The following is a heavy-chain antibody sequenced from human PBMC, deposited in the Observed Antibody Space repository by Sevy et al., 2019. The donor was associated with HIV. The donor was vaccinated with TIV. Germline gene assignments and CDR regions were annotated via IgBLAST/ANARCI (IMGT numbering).Heavy chain of an antibody. J-gene: IGHJ6*02. CDR2: IRSKAYGGTT. V-gene: IGHV3-49*04. D-gene: IGHD3-3*01. CDR3: TRDSEATYYDFWSGYYRGMNYYYYGMDV. Sequence: GGSLRLSCTASGFTFGDYAMSWVRQAPGKGLEWVGFIRSKAYGGTTEYAASVKGRFTISRDDSKSIAYLQMNSLKTEDTAVYYGTRDSEATYYDFWSGYYRGMNYYYYGMDVWGQGTTVTVSS. CDR1: GFTFGDYA.